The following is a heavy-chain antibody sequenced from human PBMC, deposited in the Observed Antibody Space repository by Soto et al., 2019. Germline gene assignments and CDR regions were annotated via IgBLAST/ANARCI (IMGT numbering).Heavy chain of an antibody. Sequence: EVQLVESGGGLVQPGGSLRLSCAASGFTVSSNYVTWVCQAPGKGLEWVSVIYGGGRTYYSASVKGRFTFSRDNSKTTVELQMNSLRAEDTAVYYCAFSAGWSNYYGMDVWGQGTTLTVSS. V-gene: IGHV3-66*01. D-gene: IGHD6-19*01. J-gene: IGHJ6*02. CDR3: AFSAGWSNYYGMDV. CDR1: GFTVSSNY. CDR2: IYGGGRT.